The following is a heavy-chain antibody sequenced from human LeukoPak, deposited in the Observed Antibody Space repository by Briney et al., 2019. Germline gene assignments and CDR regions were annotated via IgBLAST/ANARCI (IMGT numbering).Heavy chain of an antibody. V-gene: IGHV3-53*01. D-gene: IGHD1-14*01. CDR3: ARGVEPLAANTLAY. J-gene: IGHJ4*02. CDR1: GFNFWNFV. Sequence: GGSLRLSCAASGFNFWNFVINWVRQAPGKGLEWVSVLYSDDNTKYAVSVQGRFPISRDHSKNPLYLEMNRLSPDDTAVYYCARGVEPLAANTLAYWGQGSLVTVSS. CDR2: LYSDDNT.